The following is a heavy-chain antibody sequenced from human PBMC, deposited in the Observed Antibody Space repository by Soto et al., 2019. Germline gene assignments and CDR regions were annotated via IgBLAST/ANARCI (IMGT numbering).Heavy chain of an antibody. Sequence: QVQLQESGPGLVKPSQTLSLTCTVSGASFSSGDYYWSCIRQPPGQGLEGIGYIYSSGGSYYNPSLKGRLTISIDTSKNQFSLKLNAVKVADTAIYYCVGTGTTDDYWGRGTLVTVSS. CDR3: VGTGTTDDY. J-gene: IGHJ4*02. D-gene: IGHD1-1*01. CDR2: IYSSGGS. V-gene: IGHV4-30-4*01. CDR1: GASFSSGDYY.